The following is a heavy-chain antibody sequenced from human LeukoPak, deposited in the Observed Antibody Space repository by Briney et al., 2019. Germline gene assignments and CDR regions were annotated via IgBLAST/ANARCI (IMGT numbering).Heavy chain of an antibody. V-gene: IGHV4-30-4*08. D-gene: IGHD4-17*01. CDR1: GGSISSGDYY. J-gene: IGHJ3*02. CDR3: ASGDYGDYGGDAFDI. Sequence: SETLSLTCTVSGGSISSGDYYWSWIRQPPGKGLEWIGYIYYSGSTYYNPSLKSRVTISVDTSKNQFSLKLSSVTAADTAVYHCASGDYGDYGGDAFDIWGQGTMVTVSS. CDR2: IYYSGST.